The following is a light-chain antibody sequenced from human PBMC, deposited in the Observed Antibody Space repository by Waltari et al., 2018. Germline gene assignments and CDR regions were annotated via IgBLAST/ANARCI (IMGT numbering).Light chain of an antibody. CDR1: TVRRHF. V-gene: IGLV3-19*01. CDR3: SSRGSSDNHAVV. Sequence: SSELTQDPSVSVALGQKVRMTCQGVTVRRHFVSWYQPKPVQAPILVISDKNSRPSGIPDRFSGSTSVETASLTITVTQAEDEAAYYCSSRGSSDNHAVVFGGGTNLTVL. J-gene: IGLJ2*01. CDR2: DKN.